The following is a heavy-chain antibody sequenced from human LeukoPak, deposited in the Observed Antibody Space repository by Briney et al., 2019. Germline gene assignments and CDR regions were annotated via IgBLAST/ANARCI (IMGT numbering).Heavy chain of an antibody. D-gene: IGHD3-22*01. J-gene: IGHJ4*02. CDR1: GFTFSSYG. Sequence: GGSLRLSCAASGFTFSSYGMHWVRQAPGKGLEWVAVIWYDGSNKYYADSVKGRFTISRDNSKNTLYLQMNSLRAEDTAVYYCASALDDYDSRDIDNWGQGTLVTVSS. CDR3: ASALDDYDSRDIDN. V-gene: IGHV3-33*01. CDR2: IWYDGSNK.